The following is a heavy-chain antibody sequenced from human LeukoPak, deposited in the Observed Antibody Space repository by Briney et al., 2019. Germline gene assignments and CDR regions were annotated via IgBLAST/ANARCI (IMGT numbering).Heavy chain of an antibody. CDR1: GLTFSDYY. Sequence: PGGSLRLSCAASGLTFSDYYVSWIRQAPGKGLEWVSYISSSSSYTNYADSVKGRFTISRDNAKNSLYLQMNSLRAEDTAVYYCASFIHVAERGYYYDSSGYQEAFDIWGQGTMVTVSS. D-gene: IGHD3-22*01. CDR2: ISSSSSYT. J-gene: IGHJ3*02. V-gene: IGHV3-11*03. CDR3: ASFIHVAERGYYYDSSGYQEAFDI.